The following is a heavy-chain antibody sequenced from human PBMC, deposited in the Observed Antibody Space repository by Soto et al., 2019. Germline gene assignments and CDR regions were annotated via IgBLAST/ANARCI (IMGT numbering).Heavy chain of an antibody. Sequence: EVQLVESGGGLVKAGGSLRLSCSASGFTFSSYSMNWVRQAPGKGLEWVSSISSGGSYIYYADSVKGRFTISRDNAKNSLYLQMNSLRAEDTAVYYCARDHYDSSGFYNIFFYYYGLDVWGPGTTVTVS. CDR1: GFTFSSYS. CDR3: ARDHYDSSGFYNIFFYYYGLDV. CDR2: ISSGGSYI. D-gene: IGHD3-22*01. V-gene: IGHV3-21*01. J-gene: IGHJ6*02.